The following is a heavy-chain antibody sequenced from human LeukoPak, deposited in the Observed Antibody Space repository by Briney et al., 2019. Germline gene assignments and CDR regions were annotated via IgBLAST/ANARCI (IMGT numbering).Heavy chain of an antibody. CDR1: GFTFSSYG. J-gene: IGHJ6*02. CDR3: AKGAAVAGYYYYYGMDV. Sequence: GGSLRLSCAASGFTFSSYGMHGVRQAPGKGLEWVAVISYDGSNKYYADSVKGRFTISRDNSKNTLYLQMNSLRAEDTAVYYCAKGAAVAGYYYYYGMDVWGQGTTVTVSS. V-gene: IGHV3-30*18. D-gene: IGHD6-19*01. CDR2: ISYDGSNK.